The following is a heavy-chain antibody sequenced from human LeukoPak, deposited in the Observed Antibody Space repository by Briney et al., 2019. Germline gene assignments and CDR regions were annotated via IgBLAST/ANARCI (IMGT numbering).Heavy chain of an antibody. Sequence: GASVKVSCKASGYTFTKYYMHWVRQAPGQGLEWMGIINPSGGSTSYAQKFQGRVSMTTDTSTSTAYMELRSLSSDDTAVYYCARDLKGAITWTGLSAGMDVWGQGTTVTVSS. J-gene: IGHJ6*02. CDR3: ARDLKGAITWTGLSAGMDV. D-gene: IGHD1-1*01. V-gene: IGHV1-46*01. CDR2: INPSGGST. CDR1: GYTFTKYY.